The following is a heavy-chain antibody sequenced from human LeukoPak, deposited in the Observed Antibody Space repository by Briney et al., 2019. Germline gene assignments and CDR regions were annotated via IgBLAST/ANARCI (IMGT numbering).Heavy chain of an antibody. CDR2: ISGSGGST. CDR3: AKDVCSGGSCYHVFDY. D-gene: IGHD2-15*01. J-gene: IGHJ4*02. Sequence: PGGTLRFSCAASGFTFSSYGMSWVRQAPGKGLEWVSAISGSGGSTYYADSVKGRFTISRDNSKNTLYLQMNSLRAEDTAVYYCAKDVCSGGSCYHVFDYWGQGTPVTISS. CDR1: GFTFSSYG. V-gene: IGHV3-23*01.